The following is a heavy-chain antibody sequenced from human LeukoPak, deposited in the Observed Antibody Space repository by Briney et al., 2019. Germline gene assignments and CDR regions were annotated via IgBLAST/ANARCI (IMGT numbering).Heavy chain of an antibody. Sequence: SQTLSLTCAVSGDSVLSNSSWNWIRQSPSRGLEWLGRTYYRSNWYNDYGVSVKSRININPDTSKNLFSLQLSSVTPEDTAVYYCVRGGQGDGHSADEGFDIWGQGTMVTVS. D-gene: IGHD5-18*01. CDR2: TYYRSNWYN. CDR3: VRGGQGDGHSADEGFDI. V-gene: IGHV6-1*01. CDR1: GDSVLSNSS. J-gene: IGHJ3*02.